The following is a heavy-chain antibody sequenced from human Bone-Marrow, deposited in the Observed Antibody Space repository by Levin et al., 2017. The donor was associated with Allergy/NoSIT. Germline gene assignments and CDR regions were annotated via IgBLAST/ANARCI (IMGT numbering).Heavy chain of an antibody. V-gene: IGHV1-18*01. CDR2: IDGRKGES. CDR3: VRDLNRWKDPWAHNWLES. J-gene: IGHJ5*01. D-gene: IGHD1-1*01. Sequence: NPGESLKISCRTFGHTFTNYAITWVRQAPGQGLEWVGWIDGRKGESKSAQKVQGRLTLTTDTSTGTTFLELRGLTSDDTAMYYCVRDLNRWKDPWAHNWLESWGQGTLVTVSS. CDR1: GHTFTNYA.